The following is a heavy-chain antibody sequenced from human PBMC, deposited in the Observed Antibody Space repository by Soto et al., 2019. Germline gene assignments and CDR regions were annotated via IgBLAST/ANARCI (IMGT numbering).Heavy chain of an antibody. CDR3: ARPILTGYQYTFGY. CDR2: IYDSGSA. CDR1: GGSISDHY. D-gene: IGHD3-9*01. J-gene: IGHJ4*02. V-gene: IGHV4-59*08. Sequence: SETLSLTCTVSGGSISDHYWSWLRQPPGKGLEWIGYIYDSGSANYNPSHKSRVTISVDTSKSQFSLKLTSVTAADTAVYYCARPILTGYQYTFGYWGQGTLVTVSS.